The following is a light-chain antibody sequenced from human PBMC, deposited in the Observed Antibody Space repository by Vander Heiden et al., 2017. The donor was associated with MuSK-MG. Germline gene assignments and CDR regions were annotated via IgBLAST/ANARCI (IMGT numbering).Light chain of an antibody. V-gene: IGLV2-23*02. CDR3: CSYASSSTWV. CDR1: SSDVGNYNL. CDR2: AVS. J-gene: IGLJ3*02. Sequence: QPALTQTAPGSGCPGQTRTISCTGASSDVGNYNLGSWYTQPPRTASYAMLYAVSKRPSVVSNRFAGTYAGTTALPTISVLEADDEAYYCCCSYASSSTWVFGGGTKLTVL.